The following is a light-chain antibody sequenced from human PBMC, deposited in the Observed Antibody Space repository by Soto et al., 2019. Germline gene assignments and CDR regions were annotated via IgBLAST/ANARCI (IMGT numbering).Light chain of an antibody. CDR1: SSDVGGYNY. CDR3: SSYTSSSTLGV. V-gene: IGLV2-14*01. CDR2: EVS. Sequence: LTQPASVSGSPGQSITISCTGTSSDVGGYNYVSWYQQHPGKAPKLMIYEVSNRPSGVSNRFSGSKSGNTASLTISGLQAEDEADYYCSSYTSSSTLGVFGTGTKVTVL. J-gene: IGLJ1*01.